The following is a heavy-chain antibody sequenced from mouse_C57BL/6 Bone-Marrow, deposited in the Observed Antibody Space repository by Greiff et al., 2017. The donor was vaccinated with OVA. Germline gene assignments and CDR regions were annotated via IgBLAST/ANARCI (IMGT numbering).Heavy chain of an antibody. CDR3: ARHLPYYGSSYVYWYFDV. V-gene: IGHV5-6*01. Sequence: EVKVVESGGDLVKPGGSLKLSCAASGFTFSSYGMSWVRQTPDKRLEWVATISSGGSYTYYPDSVKGRFTISRDNAKNTLYLQMSSLKSEDTAMYYCARHLPYYGSSYVYWYFDVWGTGTTVTVSS. CDR2: ISSGGSYT. CDR1: GFTFSSYG. D-gene: IGHD1-1*01. J-gene: IGHJ1*03.